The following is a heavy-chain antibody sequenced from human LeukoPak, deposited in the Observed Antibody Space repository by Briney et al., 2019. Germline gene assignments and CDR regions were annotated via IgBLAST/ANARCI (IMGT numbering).Heavy chain of an antibody. V-gene: IGHV4-34*01. CDR3: ARGKPFIVVVVAATRQYYFDY. CDR1: GGSFSGYY. Sequence: SETLSLTCAVYGGSFSGYYWSWIRQPAGKGLEWIGEINHSGSTNYNPSLKSRVTISVDTSKNQFSLKLSSVTAADTAVYYCARGKPFIVVVVAATRQYYFDYWGQGTLVTVSS. J-gene: IGHJ4*02. D-gene: IGHD2-15*01. CDR2: INHSGST.